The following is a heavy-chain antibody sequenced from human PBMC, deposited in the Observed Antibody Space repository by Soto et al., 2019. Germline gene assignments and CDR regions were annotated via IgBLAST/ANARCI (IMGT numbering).Heavy chain of an antibody. CDR1: GFSFSNFN. CDR2: ITDSSDTV. D-gene: IGHD3-3*01. V-gene: IGHV3-48*02. J-gene: IGHJ4*02. Sequence: GGSLRLSCVASGFSFSNFNMNWVRQAPGKGLEWVSYITDSSDTVHYADSVRGRFTISRDNAESSLYLQMNSLRDEDTAVYFCARDFGHGYYLDYWGRGTLVTVSS. CDR3: ARDFGHGYYLDY.